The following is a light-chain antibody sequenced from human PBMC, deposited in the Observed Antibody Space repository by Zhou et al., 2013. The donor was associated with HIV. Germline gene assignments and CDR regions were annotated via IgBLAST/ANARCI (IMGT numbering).Light chain of an antibody. Sequence: DVVMTQSPLSLPVTLGQPASISCRSSQSLVYSDGNTYLNWFQQRPGQSPRRLISKVSKRDSGVPDRFSGSGSGTDFTLKISRVRLRMLGYYCMQGTHWPPTFGQGTKVEIK. CDR1: QSLVYSDGNTY. CDR2: KVS. J-gene: IGKJ1*01. CDR3: MQGTHWPPT. V-gene: IGKV2-30*01.